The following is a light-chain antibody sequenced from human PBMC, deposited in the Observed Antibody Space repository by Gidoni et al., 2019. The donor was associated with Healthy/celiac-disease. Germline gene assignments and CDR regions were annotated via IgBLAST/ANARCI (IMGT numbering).Light chain of an antibody. CDR3: QQANSFPFT. J-gene: IGKJ5*01. CDR1: QVISSW. V-gene: IGKV1D-12*01. Sequence: IQMTQSPSSVSASVGDRVTITCRASQVISSWLAWYQQKTGKAPKLLIYAASSLQSGVPSRFSGSGSGKDFTITISSLQHEDFATYYCQQANSFPFTFGQGTRLEIK. CDR2: AAS.